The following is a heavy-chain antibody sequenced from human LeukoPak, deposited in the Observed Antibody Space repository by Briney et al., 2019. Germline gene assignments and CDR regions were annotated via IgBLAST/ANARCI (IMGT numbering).Heavy chain of an antibody. CDR3: ATGARGRD. Sequence: RGSLRLSCVVSGLTFSNYWMSWVRQAPGKGLEWVGRVKSKTDGGTTEYAAPVKGRFTISRDDSKNTLHLEMNSLKTEDTGVYYCATGARGRDWGQGTLVTVSS. D-gene: IGHD3-10*01. J-gene: IGHJ4*02. CDR2: VKSKTDGGTT. CDR1: GLTFSNYW. V-gene: IGHV3-15*01.